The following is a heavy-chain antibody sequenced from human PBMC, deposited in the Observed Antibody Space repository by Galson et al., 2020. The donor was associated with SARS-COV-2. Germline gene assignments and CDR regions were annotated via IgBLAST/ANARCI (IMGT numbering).Heavy chain of an antibody. CDR3: ATGGYFSGGSCHDAFDI. J-gene: IGHJ3*02. D-gene: IGHD2-15*01. V-gene: IGHV3-33*01. CDR2: IWYDGSNK. Sequence: PGGSLRLSCAASGFTFNSYGMHWVRQAPGKGLEWVAVIWYDGSNKYYADSVKGRFTISRDNSKNTLYLQMNSLSAEDTAVYYCATGGYFSGGSCHDAFDIWGQGTMVTVSS. CDR1: GFTFNSYG.